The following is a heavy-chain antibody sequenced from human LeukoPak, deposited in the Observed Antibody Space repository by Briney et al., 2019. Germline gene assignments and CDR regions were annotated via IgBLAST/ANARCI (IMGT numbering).Heavy chain of an antibody. CDR2: ISSSSSLI. Sequence: PGGSLRLSCEGSGFTFSCYSMNWVRQAPGRGLEWVSCISSSSSLIFYSDSVRGRFTISRDNAKNLLYLHMNSLRVEDTAVYYCAKVDRGDYSSSPVPYYNYYMNVWGKGTTVTVSS. CDR1: GFTFSCYS. CDR3: AKVDRGDYSSSPVPYYNYYMNV. V-gene: IGHV3-21*01. J-gene: IGHJ6*03. D-gene: IGHD6-13*01.